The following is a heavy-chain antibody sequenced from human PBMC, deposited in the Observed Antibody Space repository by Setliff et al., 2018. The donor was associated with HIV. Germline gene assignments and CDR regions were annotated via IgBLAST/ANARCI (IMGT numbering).Heavy chain of an antibody. CDR2: IYSGGST. Sequence: GGSLRLSCAASGFTVSSNYMSWVRQAPGKGLEWVSVIYSGGSTYYADSVKGRFTISRDNSKNTLYLQMNSLRAEDTAVYYCARLRLFSSALDYWGQGTLVTVSS. V-gene: IGHV3-53*01. D-gene: IGHD2-2*01. CDR1: GFTVSSNY. J-gene: IGHJ4*02. CDR3: ARLRLFSSALDY.